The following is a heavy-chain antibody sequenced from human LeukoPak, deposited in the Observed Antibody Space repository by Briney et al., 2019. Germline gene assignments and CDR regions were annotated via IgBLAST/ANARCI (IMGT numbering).Heavy chain of an antibody. J-gene: IGHJ4*02. CDR1: GFTFSSYA. CDR3: ARALIGYYFDY. D-gene: IGHD2-8*01. V-gene: IGHV3-64*01. Sequence: GGSLRLSCAASGFTFSSYAMHWVRQAPGKGLEYVSSISSNGGSTYYANSVNGRFTISRDNSKNTLYLQMGSLRAEDMAVYYCARALIGYYFDYWGQGTLVIVSS. CDR2: ISSNGGST.